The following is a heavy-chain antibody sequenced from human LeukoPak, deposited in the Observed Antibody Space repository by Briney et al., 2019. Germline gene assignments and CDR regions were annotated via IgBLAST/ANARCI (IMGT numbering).Heavy chain of an antibody. J-gene: IGHJ4*02. V-gene: IGHV3-9*01. Sequence: GGSLRLSCAASGFTFDDSAMHWVRQAPGKGLEWVSGISWNSGSIGYADSVKGRFTISRDNAKNSLYLQMNSLRAEDTALYYCAKSGYDSSGYRTQHFDYWGQGTLVTVSS. CDR3: AKSGYDSSGYRTQHFDY. D-gene: IGHD3-22*01. CDR1: GFTFDDSA. CDR2: ISWNSGSI.